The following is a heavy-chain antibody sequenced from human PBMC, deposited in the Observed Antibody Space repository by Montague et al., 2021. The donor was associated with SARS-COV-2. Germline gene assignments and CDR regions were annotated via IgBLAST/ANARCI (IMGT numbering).Heavy chain of an antibody. Sequence: SETLSLTCAVYGGSFSGYYWSWIRQPPGKGLEWIGEINHRGSTNYNPSLKSRVIISVDTSKNQFSLKLSSVTAADTAVYYCARGTGPRSMTLVGVIIGGHDFDFWGQGTLVTVSS. D-gene: IGHD3-3*01. CDR2: INHRGST. CDR1: GGSFSGYY. J-gene: IGHJ4*02. CDR3: ARGTGPRSMTLVGVIIGGHDFDF. V-gene: IGHV4-34*01.